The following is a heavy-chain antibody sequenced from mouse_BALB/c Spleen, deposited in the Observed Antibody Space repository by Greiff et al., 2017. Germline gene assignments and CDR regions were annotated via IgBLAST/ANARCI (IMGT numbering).Heavy chain of an antibody. D-gene: IGHD1-1*01. CDR1: GFTFSSYG. CDR2: ISSGGSYT. CDR3: ARQYYGSRYFDV. V-gene: IGHV5-6*01. J-gene: IGHJ1*01. Sequence: EVQVVESGGDLVKPGGSLKLSCAASGFTFSSYGMSWVRQTPDKRLEWVATISSGGSYTYYPDSVKGRFTISRDNAKNTLYLQMSSLKSEDTAMYYCARQYYGSRYFDVWGAGTTVTVSS.